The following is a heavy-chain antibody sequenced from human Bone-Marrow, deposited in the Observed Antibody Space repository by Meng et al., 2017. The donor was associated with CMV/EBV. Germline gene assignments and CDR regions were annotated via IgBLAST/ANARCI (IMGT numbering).Heavy chain of an antibody. V-gene: IGHV4-34*01. J-gene: IGHJ5*02. CDR1: GGSFSGYY. CDR2: IHYSGGT. Sequence: GSLRLSCAVFGGSFSGYYWSWVRQPPGKGLEWIGEIHYSGGTSYNPSLKSRVTISVDTSKNQFSLKLSSVTAADTAVYYCARGLPGSSTGNWFDPWGQGTLVTVSS. D-gene: IGHD6-6*01. CDR3: ARGLPGSSTGNWFDP.